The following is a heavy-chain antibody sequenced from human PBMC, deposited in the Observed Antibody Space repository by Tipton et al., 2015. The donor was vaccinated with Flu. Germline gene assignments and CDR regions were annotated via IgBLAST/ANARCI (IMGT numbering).Heavy chain of an antibody. V-gene: IGHV4-38-2*02. CDR2: VYHGGTT. CDR1: GYSISSRYY. Sequence: TLSLTCTVSGYSISSRYYWGWIRQPPGKGLEWIGCVYHGGTTYYNPSLKSRVAISLDTFQNQFSLKLTSVTAADTAVYYCATTTYYYGSGSHDYWGQGTLATVSS. D-gene: IGHD3-10*01. CDR3: ATTTYYYGSGSHDY. J-gene: IGHJ4*02.